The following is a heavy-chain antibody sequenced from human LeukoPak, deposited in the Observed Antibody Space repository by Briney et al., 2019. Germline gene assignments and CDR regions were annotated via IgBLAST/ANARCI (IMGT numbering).Heavy chain of an antibody. Sequence: PGGSLRLSCAASGFTFRNYGMSWVRQAPGKGLECVSYISGASTTIYYADSVKGRFTISRDNAKNSLFLQLNSLRDDDTAVYYCATNPHFGICGWGPGTMVTVSS. CDR3: ATNPHFGICG. CDR2: ISGASTTI. D-gene: IGHD3-16*01. V-gene: IGHV3-48*02. J-gene: IGHJ3*01. CDR1: GFTFRNYG.